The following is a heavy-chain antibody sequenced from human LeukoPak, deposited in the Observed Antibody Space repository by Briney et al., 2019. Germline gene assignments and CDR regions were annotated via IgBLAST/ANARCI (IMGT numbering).Heavy chain of an antibody. J-gene: IGHJ4*02. CDR3: AREVAHEGQLGY. CDR2: ISYDGSNK. CDR1: GFTFSSYA. V-gene: IGHV3-30-3*01. Sequence: PGVSLTLSCAASGFTFSSYAMHWVRQAPGKGLEWVAVISYDGSNKYYADSVKGRFTISRDNSKNTLYLQMNSLRAEDTAVYYCAREVAHEGQLGYWGQGTLVTVSS. D-gene: IGHD2-15*01.